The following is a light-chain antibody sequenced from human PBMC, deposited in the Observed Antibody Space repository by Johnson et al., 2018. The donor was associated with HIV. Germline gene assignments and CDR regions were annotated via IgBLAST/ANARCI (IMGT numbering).Light chain of an antibody. CDR2: ENN. CDR1: TFNIGNNY. Sequence: LTQPPSVSAAPGQKVTISCSGSTFNIGNNYVSWYHHLPGAAPKLLIYENNKRPSGIPDRFSGSKSGTSATLGITGLQTGDEADYYCGTWDSSLRVYVFGTATKVTFL. V-gene: IGLV1-51*02. CDR3: GTWDSSLRVYV. J-gene: IGLJ1*01.